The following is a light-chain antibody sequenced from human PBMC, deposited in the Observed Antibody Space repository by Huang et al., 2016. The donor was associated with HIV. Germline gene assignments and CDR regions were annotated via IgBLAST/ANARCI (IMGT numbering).Light chain of an antibody. CDR1: QSVSAN. V-gene: IGKV3D-15*01. CDR3: LQYNTWPRT. CDR2: GAS. J-gene: IGKJ1*01. Sequence: EIVMTQSPATLSVSPGERATLSCRASQSVSANVAWYKQDSGQAPRLLIYGASTRATGIPARFSGSVSGTEFTLTISSLQSEDFGVYWCLQYNTWPRTFGQGTKVEV.